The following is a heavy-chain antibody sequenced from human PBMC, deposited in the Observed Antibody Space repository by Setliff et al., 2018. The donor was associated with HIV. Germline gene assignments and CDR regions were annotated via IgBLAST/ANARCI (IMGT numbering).Heavy chain of an antibody. J-gene: IGHJ4*01. Sequence: GGSLRLSCAASGFTFSSYSMNWVRQAPGKGLEWVSSISSSSSYIYYADSVKGRFTVSRDNANNLLFLQMNNLRAEDTAVYYCASFFGDYGYWGHGTQVTVSS. D-gene: IGHD3-10*01. CDR2: ISSSSSYI. CDR3: ASFFGDYGY. CDR1: GFTFSSYS. V-gene: IGHV3-21*04.